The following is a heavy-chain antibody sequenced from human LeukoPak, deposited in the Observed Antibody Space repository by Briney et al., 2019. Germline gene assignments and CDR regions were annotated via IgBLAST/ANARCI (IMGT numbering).Heavy chain of an antibody. Sequence: GGSLRLSCAASGFTFSSYAMSWVRQAPGKGLEWVSAISGSGGSTYYADSVKGRFTISRDNSKNTLYLQMNSMRAEDKAGYYCSKLVAAAARGGIDYWGQGTLVTVSS. V-gene: IGHV3-23*01. J-gene: IGHJ4*02. CDR2: ISGSGGST. CDR3: SKLVAAAARGGIDY. CDR1: GFTFSSYA. D-gene: IGHD6-13*01.